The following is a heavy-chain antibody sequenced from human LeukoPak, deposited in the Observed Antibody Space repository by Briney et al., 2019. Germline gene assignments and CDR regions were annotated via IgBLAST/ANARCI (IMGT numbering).Heavy chain of an antibody. J-gene: IGHJ2*01. CDR1: GFTFSRNA. V-gene: IGHV3-21*01. Sequence: GGSLRLSCAASGFTFSRNAMNWVRQAPGKGLEWVSSISNGASYINYADSVKGRFIISRDNAEKSLYLRMNSLRADDTAVYYCARDGLEGGATGWYFDLWGRGTLVTVPS. D-gene: IGHD1-26*01. CDR3: ARDGLEGGATGWYFDL. CDR2: ISNGASYI.